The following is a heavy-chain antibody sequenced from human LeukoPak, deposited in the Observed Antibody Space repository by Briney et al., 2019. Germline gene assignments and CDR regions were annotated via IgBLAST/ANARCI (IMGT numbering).Heavy chain of an antibody. J-gene: IGHJ4*02. CDR2: ISDSGGNT. D-gene: IGHD4-23*01. CDR1: EFTLRTNP. V-gene: IGHV3-23*01. CDR3: AKDARSFGGTYFDY. Sequence: GGPLRLSWEPPEFTLRTNPLNWFAQLQGKGWGWASSISDSGGNTYYADSVKGRFTISRDTSKTTLYLQMNSLRAEDTAIYYCAKDARSFGGTYFDYWGQGIQVTVSS.